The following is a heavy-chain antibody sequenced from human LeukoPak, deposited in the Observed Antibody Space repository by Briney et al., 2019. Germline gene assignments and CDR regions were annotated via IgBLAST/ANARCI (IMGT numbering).Heavy chain of an antibody. V-gene: IGHV3-11*01. CDR3: AREAAAVIDY. J-gene: IGHJ4*02. Sequence: GGSLRLSCAASGFTFSDYYMSWLGQAPGKGLEWVSYISSSASTIYYPHSVKGRFTISRDNAKNSLYLQMNSLRAEDTAVYYCAREAAAVIDYWGQGTLVTVSS. D-gene: IGHD6-13*01. CDR2: ISSSASTI. CDR1: GFTFSDYY.